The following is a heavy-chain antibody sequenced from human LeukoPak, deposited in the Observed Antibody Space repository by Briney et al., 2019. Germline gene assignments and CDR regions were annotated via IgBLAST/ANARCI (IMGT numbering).Heavy chain of an antibody. CDR2: VSSDGINT. J-gene: IGHJ4*02. D-gene: IGHD3-3*01. Sequence: GGSLRLSCSASGFTFSNFAMSWVRQAPGKGLEWVSAVSSDGINTYYTDSLKGRFTISRDNSKNTVFLQMHSLTAEDTAVHYCAKPFGFLEWLYGGYFDSWGQGTLVTVSS. V-gene: IGHV3-23*01. CDR1: GFTFSNFA. CDR3: AKPFGFLEWLYGGYFDS.